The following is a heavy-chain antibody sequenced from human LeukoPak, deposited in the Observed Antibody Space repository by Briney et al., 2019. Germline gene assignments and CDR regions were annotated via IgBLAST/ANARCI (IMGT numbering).Heavy chain of an antibody. Sequence: GGSLRLSCAASGFTVSSKHMIWVRQAPGKGLEWVSLVNTGGSTYYADSVKGRFTISRDNSKNTLYLQMNSLRAEDTAVYYCAKRPYELGPMDVWGQGTTVTVSS. D-gene: IGHD5-12*01. CDR2: VNTGGST. V-gene: IGHV3-53*01. J-gene: IGHJ6*02. CDR3: AKRPYELGPMDV. CDR1: GFTVSSKH.